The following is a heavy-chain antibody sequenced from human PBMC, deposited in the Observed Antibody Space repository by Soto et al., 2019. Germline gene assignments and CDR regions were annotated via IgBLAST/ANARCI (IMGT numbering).Heavy chain of an antibody. CDR3: ARDCSSTSCYTPHYGMDV. D-gene: IGHD2-2*02. CDR2: IYSDGST. V-gene: IGHV3-53*01. CDR1: GFSVSGNY. J-gene: IGHJ6*02. Sequence: LRLSCAASGFSVSGNYMSWVRQAPGKGLEWVSVIYSDGSTYYADSVKGRFTISRDNSKNTLYLQMNSLRAEDTAVYYCARDCSSTSCYTPHYGMDVWGQGTTVTVSS.